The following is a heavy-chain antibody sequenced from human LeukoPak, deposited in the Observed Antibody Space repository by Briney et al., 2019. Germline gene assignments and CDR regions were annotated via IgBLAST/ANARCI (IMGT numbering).Heavy chain of an antibody. J-gene: IGHJ4*02. CDR2: IYHSGST. Sequence: SETLSLTCTVSGGSISSGGYYWSWIRQPPGKGLEWIGYIYHSGSTYYNPSLKSRVTISVDRSKNQFSLKLSSVTAADTAVYYCAIMRGGTGLDYWGQGTLVTVSS. CDR3: AIMRGGTGLDY. D-gene: IGHD3/OR15-3a*01. V-gene: IGHV4-30-2*01. CDR1: GGSISSGGYY.